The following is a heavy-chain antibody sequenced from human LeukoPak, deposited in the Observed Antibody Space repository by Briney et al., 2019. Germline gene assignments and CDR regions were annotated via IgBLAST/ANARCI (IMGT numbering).Heavy chain of an antibody. CDR2: ISSGGNTI. CDR1: GFTFSDYY. D-gene: IGHD3-3*01. Sequence: GGSLRLSCAASGFTFSDYYMSWIRQAPGKGLEWVSYISSGGNTIYYADSVKGRFTISRDNAKNSLYLQMNSLRAEDTAVYYCAKGRSHYDFWSGYPSFDYWGQGTLVTVSS. J-gene: IGHJ4*02. V-gene: IGHV3-11*01. CDR3: AKGRSHYDFWSGYPSFDY.